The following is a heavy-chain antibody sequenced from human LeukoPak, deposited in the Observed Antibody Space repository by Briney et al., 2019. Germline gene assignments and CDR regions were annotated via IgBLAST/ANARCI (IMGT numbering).Heavy chain of an antibody. J-gene: IGHJ6*03. D-gene: IGHD6-6*01. Sequence: ASVKVSCKASGYTFTSYGISWVRQAPGQGLEWMGWISAYNGNTNYAQKLQGRVTMTTDTSTSTAYTELRSLRSDDTAVYYCARGKYSSHDPDYYYYYYMDVWGKGTTVTVSS. CDR2: ISAYNGNT. CDR3: ARGKYSSHDPDYYYYYYMDV. V-gene: IGHV1-18*01. CDR1: GYTFTSYG.